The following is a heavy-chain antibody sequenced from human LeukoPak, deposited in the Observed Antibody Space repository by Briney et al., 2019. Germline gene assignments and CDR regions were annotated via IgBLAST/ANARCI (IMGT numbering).Heavy chain of an antibody. CDR2: IKQDGSEK. CDR1: GFTFSTYW. D-gene: IGHD2/OR15-2a*01. CDR3: ARGGFYTDPDAFDV. V-gene: IGHV3-7*04. J-gene: IGHJ3*01. Sequence: SGGSLRLSCAASGFTFSTYWMSWVRQAPGKGLEWVANIKQDGSEKYYVDSVKGRFTISRDNTKNSLSLQMNSLRVEATAVYYCARGGFYTDPDAFDVWGQGTMVTVSS.